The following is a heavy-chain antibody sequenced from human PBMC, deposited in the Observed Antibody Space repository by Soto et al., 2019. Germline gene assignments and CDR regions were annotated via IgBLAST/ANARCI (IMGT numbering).Heavy chain of an antibody. V-gene: IGHV3-23*01. CDR3: AKDRPNYDFWSGYFDYDY. CDR2: ISGSGGST. CDR1: GFTFSSYA. J-gene: IGHJ4*02. Sequence: GGSLXLSCAASGFTFSSYAMSWVRQAPGKGLEWVSAISGSGGSTYYADSVKGRFTISRDNSKNTLYLQMNSLRAEDTAVYYCAKDRPNYDFWSGYFDYDYWGQGTLVTVSS. D-gene: IGHD3-3*01.